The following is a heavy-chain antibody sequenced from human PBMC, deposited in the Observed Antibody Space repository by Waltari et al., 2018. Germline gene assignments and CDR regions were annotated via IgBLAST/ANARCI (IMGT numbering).Heavy chain of an antibody. CDR1: GGSMNPYY. J-gene: IGHJ3*01. V-gene: IGHV4-59*01. CDR3: ARGTSSAKESALRF. Sequence: QLQLQESGPGLVKPSETLYLTCTVSGGSMNPYYWTWMRQTPGKGLEWIGCILYSGTTNYNPSLKSRVTISVDTSKNQFSLQVTSVTAADTAVYYCARGTSSAKESALRFWGQGTLVTVSS. D-gene: IGHD2-2*01. CDR2: ILYSGTT.